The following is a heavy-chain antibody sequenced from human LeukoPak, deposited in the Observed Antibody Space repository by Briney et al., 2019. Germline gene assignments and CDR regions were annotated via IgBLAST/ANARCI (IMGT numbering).Heavy chain of an antibody. V-gene: IGHV3-53*01. Sequence: GGSLRLSCAASGFTVSSNSMTWVRQAPGKGREWVSVISSGGSTYYADSVKGRFTISRDNSKNPLYLQMNSLRAEDTAVYYCARYFYGMDVWGQGTTVTVSS. J-gene: IGHJ6*02. CDR2: ISSGGST. CDR3: ARYFYGMDV. CDR1: GFTVSSNS.